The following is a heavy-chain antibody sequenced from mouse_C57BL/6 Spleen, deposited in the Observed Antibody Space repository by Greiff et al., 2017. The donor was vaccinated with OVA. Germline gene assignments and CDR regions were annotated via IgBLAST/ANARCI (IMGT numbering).Heavy chain of an antibody. J-gene: IGHJ4*01. D-gene: IGHD2-4*01. CDR2: INPNNGGT. V-gene: IGHV1-26*01. CDR1: GYTFTDYY. CDR3: ARLNYDYDGGYYYAMHY. Sequence: EVQLQQSGPELVKPGASVKISCKASGYTFTDYYMNWVKQSHGKSLEWIGDINPNNGGTSYNQKFKGKATLTVDKSSSTAYMELRSLTSEDSAVYYCARLNYDYDGGYYYAMHYRRQSASVT.